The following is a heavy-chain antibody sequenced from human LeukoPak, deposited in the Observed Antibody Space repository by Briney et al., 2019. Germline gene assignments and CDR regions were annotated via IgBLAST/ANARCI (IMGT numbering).Heavy chain of an antibody. V-gene: IGHV4-61*02. J-gene: IGHJ4*02. CDR2: IYTSGST. CDR1: GGSISSGSYY. D-gene: IGHD1-7*01. Sequence: SETLSLTCTVSGGSISSGSYYWSWIRQPAGKGLEWIGRIYTSGSTNYNPSLKSRVTMSVDTSKNQFSLKLSSVTAADTAVYYCARGSNWNYAAFDYWGQGTLVTVSS. CDR3: ARGSNWNYAAFDY.